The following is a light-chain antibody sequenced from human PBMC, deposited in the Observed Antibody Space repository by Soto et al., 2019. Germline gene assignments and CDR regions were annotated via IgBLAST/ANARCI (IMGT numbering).Light chain of an antibody. Sequence: QSVLTQPASVSGSPGQSITISCTETSSDVGNYDYVSWYQQHPGKAPKLMICDVSNRPSGVSNRFSGSKSGNTASLTISGLQAEDEADYYCTSYAGARTYVFGTGTKVTVL. J-gene: IGLJ1*01. CDR1: SSDVGNYDY. CDR3: TSYAGARTYV. V-gene: IGLV2-14*01. CDR2: DVS.